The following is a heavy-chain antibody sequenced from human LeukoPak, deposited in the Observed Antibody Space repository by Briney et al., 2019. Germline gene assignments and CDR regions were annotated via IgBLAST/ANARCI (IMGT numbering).Heavy chain of an antibody. CDR1: GFTFSSYA. D-gene: IGHD1-26*01. J-gene: IGHJ4*02. CDR3: AKDLSPRSLLFHYFDY. CDR2: ISGSGGST. Sequence: PGGSLRLSCAASGFTFSSYAMSWVRQAPGKGLEWVSAISGSGGSTYYADSVKGRFTISRDNSKNTLYLQMNSLRAEDTAVYYCAKDLSPRSLLFHYFDYWGQGTLVTVSS. V-gene: IGHV3-23*01.